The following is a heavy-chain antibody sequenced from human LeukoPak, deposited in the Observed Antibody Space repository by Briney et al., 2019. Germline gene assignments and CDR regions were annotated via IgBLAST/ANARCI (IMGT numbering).Heavy chain of an antibody. J-gene: IGHJ4*02. V-gene: IGHV1-2*02. Sequence: ASVKVSCKASGHTLTGYYLHWVRQAPGQGLERMGWIKPKSGGTQFAQKFQGRVTMDRDTSLSTVYMELSGLRSGDTAIYYCASAESHDYGETWGQGTLVTASS. CDR3: ASAESHDYGET. D-gene: IGHD3-16*01. CDR2: IKPKSGGT. CDR1: GHTLTGYY.